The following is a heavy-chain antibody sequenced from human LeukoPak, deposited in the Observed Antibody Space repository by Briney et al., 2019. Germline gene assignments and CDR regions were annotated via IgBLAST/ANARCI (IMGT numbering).Heavy chain of an antibody. D-gene: IGHD3-10*01. Sequence: PSETLSLTCTVSGGSVSSTTYCWSWIRQPPGKGLEWIASINYSGSTYYNPSLKSRVTISVDTSENQFSLKLSSVTAADTAVYYCARYVVYGSGRYYFDYWGQGTLVTVSS. J-gene: IGHJ4*02. V-gene: IGHV4-39*01. CDR3: ARYVVYGSGRYYFDY. CDR2: INYSGST. CDR1: GGSVSSTTYC.